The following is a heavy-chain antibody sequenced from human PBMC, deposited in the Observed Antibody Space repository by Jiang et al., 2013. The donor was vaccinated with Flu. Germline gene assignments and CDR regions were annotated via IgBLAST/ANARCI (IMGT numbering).Heavy chain of an antibody. J-gene: IGHJ5*02. CDR2: ITPMFGRP. CDR1: GGTFSSYT. CDR3: ARGHAPVEMAFHA. Sequence: SGAEVKKPGSSVKVSCKASGGTFSSYTISWVRQAPGHGLEWMGGITPMFGRPNYAQKFQGRVTIAAVESTTTAHMELSNLRSEDTAVYYCARGHAPVEMAFHAWGQGTLVTVSS. V-gene: IGHV1-69*01. D-gene: IGHD5-24*01.